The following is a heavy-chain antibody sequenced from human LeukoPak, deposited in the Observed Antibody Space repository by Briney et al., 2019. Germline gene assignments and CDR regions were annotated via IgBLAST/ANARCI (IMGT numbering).Heavy chain of an antibody. CDR2: MNPRSNFI. CDR3: ATSGRPQDSSGYYYYAY. J-gene: IGHJ4*02. D-gene: IGHD3-22*01. Sequence: GGSLRLSCSASGFTFSTSAMSWVRQAPGKALNWSSPMNPRSNFIDYAGSVRGRFTISRDNARNSLYLQMNSLRAEDTAVYYCATSGRPQDSSGYYYYAYWGQGTLVTVSS. V-gene: IGHV3-21*06. CDR1: GFTFSTSA.